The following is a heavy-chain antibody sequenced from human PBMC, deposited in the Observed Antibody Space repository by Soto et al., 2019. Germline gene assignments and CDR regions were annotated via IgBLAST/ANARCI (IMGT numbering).Heavy chain of an antibody. CDR3: AKDWVIQLLPIWPDP. CDR2: VSSDGSNQ. V-gene: IGHV3-30*18. CDR1: GFSFNKYG. Sequence: GGSLRLSCAASGFSFNKYGMHWVRQAPGKGLEWVAYVSSDGSNQYYADSVKGRFTISRDNSKSTLFLQLDSLRVDDTAVYYCAKDWVIQLLPIWPDPWGQGTFVTVSS. D-gene: IGHD2-2*01. J-gene: IGHJ5*02.